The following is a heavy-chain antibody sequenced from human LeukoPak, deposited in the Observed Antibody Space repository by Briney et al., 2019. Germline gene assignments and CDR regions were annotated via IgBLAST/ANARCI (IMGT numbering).Heavy chain of an antibody. CDR2: IYTSGST. J-gene: IGHJ3*02. Sequence: SETLSLTCTVSGGSISSYYWSWIRQPAGKGLEWIGRIYTSGSTDYNPSLKSRVTMSVDTSKNQFSLKLSSVTAADTAVYYCASAWNYGENAFDIWGQGTMVTVSS. CDR3: ASAWNYGENAFDI. D-gene: IGHD1-7*01. CDR1: GGSISSYY. V-gene: IGHV4-4*07.